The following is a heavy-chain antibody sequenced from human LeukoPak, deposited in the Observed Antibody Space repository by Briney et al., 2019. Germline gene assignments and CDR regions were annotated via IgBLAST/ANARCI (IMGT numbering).Heavy chain of an antibody. Sequence: ASVKVSCKASGGTFSSYAISWVRQAPGQGLEWMGRIIPIFGIANYALKFQGRVTITADKSTSTAYMELSSLRSEDTAVYYCARENGLYFDYWGQGTLVTVSS. V-gene: IGHV1-69*04. CDR2: IIPIFGIA. CDR1: GGTFSSYA. D-gene: IGHD4-17*01. J-gene: IGHJ4*02. CDR3: ARENGLYFDY.